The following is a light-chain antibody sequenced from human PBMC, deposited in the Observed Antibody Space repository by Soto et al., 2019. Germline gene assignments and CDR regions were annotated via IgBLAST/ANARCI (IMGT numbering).Light chain of an antibody. CDR1: QSVSSN. CDR3: QQYTNWPT. CDR2: GAS. J-gene: IGKJ1*01. Sequence: EIVMTQSPATLSVSPGERATLSCRASQSVSSNLAWYQQKPGQAPRLLIYGASTRATGIPARFSGSGSGTEFTLTISSLQSEDFAIYYCQQYTNWPTFGHGTKVDIK. V-gene: IGKV3-15*01.